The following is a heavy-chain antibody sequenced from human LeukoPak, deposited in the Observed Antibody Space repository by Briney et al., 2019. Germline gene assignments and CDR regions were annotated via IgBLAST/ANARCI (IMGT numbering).Heavy chain of an antibody. CDR1: GGTISSSNW. CDR2: IDHSGST. CDR3: AKVMGGGYGYGMDV. D-gene: IGHD5-12*01. V-gene: IGHV4-4*02. Sequence: PSGTLSLTCAVSGGTISSSNWRWGGRQPPGEGLEGIGKIDHSGSTNYTPSLKGRVTISVDKSKNQFSLKMNSVNAADTAVYYCAKVMGGGYGYGMDVWGKGPTVTVSS. J-gene: IGHJ6*04.